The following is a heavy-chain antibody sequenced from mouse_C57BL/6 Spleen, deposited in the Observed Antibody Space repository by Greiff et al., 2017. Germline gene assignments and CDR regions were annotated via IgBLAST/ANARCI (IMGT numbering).Heavy chain of an antibody. Sequence: VQLQQPGAELVRPGSSVKLSCKASGYTFTSYWMHWVKQRPIQGLEWIGNIDPSDSETHYNQKFKDKATLTVDKSSSTAYMQLSSLTSEDSAVYYCARLADAYYYAMDYWGQGTSVTVSS. CDR3: ARLADAYYYAMDY. CDR1: GYTFTSYW. J-gene: IGHJ4*01. V-gene: IGHV1-52*01. CDR2: IDPSDSET.